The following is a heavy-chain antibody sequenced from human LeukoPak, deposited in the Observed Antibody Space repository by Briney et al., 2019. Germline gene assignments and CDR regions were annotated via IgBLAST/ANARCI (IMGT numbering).Heavy chain of an antibody. CDR3: TREWGAAADY. V-gene: IGHV3-30-3*01. D-gene: IGHD6-13*01. J-gene: IGHJ4*02. CDR2: MSYDGNNN. CDR1: GFTFLDFA. Sequence: PGRSLRLSCVTSGFTFLDFAVHWVRQAPGKGLEWVAAMSYDGNNNYYVDSVKGRFTLSRDSSKNTLYLQMNSLRPEDTAVYYCTREWGAAADYWGQGTLVTVSS.